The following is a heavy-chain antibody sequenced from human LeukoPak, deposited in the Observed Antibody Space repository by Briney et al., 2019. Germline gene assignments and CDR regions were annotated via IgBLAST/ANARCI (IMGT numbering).Heavy chain of an antibody. CDR1: GFTFSNYN. Sequence: PGGSLRLSCAASGFTFSNYNMNWVRQAPGKGLEWGSYISRSSNTICYADSVKGRFTISRDNAKNSLYLQMNSLRDEDTAVYYCARDYGDHGEYFDYWGQGTLVTVSS. D-gene: IGHD4-17*01. V-gene: IGHV3-48*02. CDR3: ARDYGDHGEYFDY. J-gene: IGHJ4*02. CDR2: ISRSSNTI.